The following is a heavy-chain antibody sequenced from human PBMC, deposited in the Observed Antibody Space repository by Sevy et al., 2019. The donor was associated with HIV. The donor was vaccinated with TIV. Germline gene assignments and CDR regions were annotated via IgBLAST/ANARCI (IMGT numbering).Heavy chain of an antibody. V-gene: IGHV3-23*01. CDR3: AKESPGYNYDSSGSLDY. Sequence: GSLRLSCAASGFTFSSYAMSWVRQAPGKGLEWVSAISGSGGSTYYADSVKGRFTISRDNSKNTLYLQMNSLRAEDTAVYYCAKESPGYNYDSSGSLDYWGQGTVVTVSS. J-gene: IGHJ4*02. D-gene: IGHD3-22*01. CDR2: ISGSGGST. CDR1: GFTFSSYA.